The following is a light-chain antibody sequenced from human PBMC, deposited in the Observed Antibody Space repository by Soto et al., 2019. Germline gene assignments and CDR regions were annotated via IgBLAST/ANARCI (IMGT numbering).Light chain of an antibody. CDR2: EVN. CDR3: RSYTSSSILV. Sequence: QSVLTQPASVSGSPGQSITISCTGTSSDVGGYNYVSWYQQHPGKAPKLIIYEVNNRPSGVSNRFSGSKSGNTASLTISGPQAEDEADYYCRSYTSSSILVFGGGTKLTVL. CDR1: SSDVGGYNY. J-gene: IGLJ2*01. V-gene: IGLV2-14*01.